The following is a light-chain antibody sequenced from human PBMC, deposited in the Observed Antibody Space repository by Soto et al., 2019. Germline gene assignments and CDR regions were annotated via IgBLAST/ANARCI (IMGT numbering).Light chain of an antibody. CDR1: QSVSRN. CDR3: QQYVDWPWT. V-gene: IGKV3-15*01. Sequence: EVVKTQSAATLSVSPGDGATLSCRASQSVSRNLAWYQQKPGQAPRLLISGASTRATGIPARFSGSGSGTEFTLSISSLQSEDFAVYYCQQYVDWPWTFGQGTMVEVK. J-gene: IGKJ1*01. CDR2: GAS.